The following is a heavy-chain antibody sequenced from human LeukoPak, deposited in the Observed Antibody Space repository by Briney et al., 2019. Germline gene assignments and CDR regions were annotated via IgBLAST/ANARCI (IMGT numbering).Heavy chain of an antibody. CDR1: GFTFSNYW. Sequence: AGGSLRLSCAASGFTFSNYWMSWVRQAPGKGLEWVANIKQDGSVKYYVDSVRGRFTISRDNAKNSVYLQMNSLRAEDTAVYYCARIGYSSSCLDYWGQGTLVTVSS. CDR3: ARIGYSSSCLDY. V-gene: IGHV3-7*01. J-gene: IGHJ4*02. CDR2: IKQDGSVK. D-gene: IGHD6-19*01.